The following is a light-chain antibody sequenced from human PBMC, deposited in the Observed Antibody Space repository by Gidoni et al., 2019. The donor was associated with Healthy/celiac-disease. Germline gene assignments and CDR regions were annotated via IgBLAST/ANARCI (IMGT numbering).Light chain of an antibody. CDR3: QQLNSYPLT. V-gene: IGKV1-9*01. J-gene: IGKJ4*01. CDR1: QGISSY. Sequence: IQLTQSTSSLSASVGDRVTITCRASQGISSYLAWYQQKPGKAPKLLIYAASTLQSGVPSRFSGSGSGTDFTLPISSLQPEDFATYYCQQLNSYPLTFGGGTKVEIK. CDR2: AAS.